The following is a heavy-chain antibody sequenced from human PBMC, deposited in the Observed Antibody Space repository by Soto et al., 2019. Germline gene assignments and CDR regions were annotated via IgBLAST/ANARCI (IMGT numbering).Heavy chain of an antibody. Sequence: ASVKVSCKASGYTFTSYVISWLRQAPGQGLECMGWISANNSNTSYAKTLQGRVTMTTDAPTSHVYMQVRRLSSEDPAVYYRARAYTWFEPWGKRKMVTASS. CDR3: ARAYTWFEP. CDR2: ISANNSNT. V-gene: IGHV1-18*01. J-gene: IGHJ5*02. CDR1: GYTFTSYV.